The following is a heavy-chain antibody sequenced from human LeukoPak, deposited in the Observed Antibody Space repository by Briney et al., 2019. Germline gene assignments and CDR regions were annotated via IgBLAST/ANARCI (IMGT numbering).Heavy chain of an antibody. CDR1: GYTFTDYY. D-gene: IGHD2-21*01. CDR3: ARDGILAVGLGYY. Sequence: ASVKVSCKASGYTFTDYYMHWVRQAPGQGLEWMGWINPNSGGTNYAQKFQGRVTMTRDTSISTVYMELSRLRSDDTAVCYCARDGILAVGLGYYWGQGTLVTVSS. V-gene: IGHV1-2*02. J-gene: IGHJ4*02. CDR2: INPNSGGT.